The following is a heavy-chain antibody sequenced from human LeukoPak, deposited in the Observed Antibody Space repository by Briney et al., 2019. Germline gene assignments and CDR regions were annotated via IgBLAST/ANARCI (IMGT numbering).Heavy chain of an antibody. CDR2: ISAYNGNT. CDR3: ARGPASRAWYYYGSGSQFDY. Sequence: ASVKVSCKASGYTFTSYGISWVRQAPGQGLEWMGWISAYNGNTNYAQKLQGRVTMTTDTSTSTAYMELRSLRSDDTAVYYCARGPASRAWYYYGSGSQFDYWGQGTLVTVSS. D-gene: IGHD3-10*01. J-gene: IGHJ4*02. V-gene: IGHV1-18*01. CDR1: GYTFTSYG.